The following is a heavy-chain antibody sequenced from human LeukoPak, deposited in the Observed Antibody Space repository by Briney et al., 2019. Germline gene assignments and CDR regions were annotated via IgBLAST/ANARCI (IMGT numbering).Heavy chain of an antibody. Sequence: PGGSLRLSCVASVFTFSHYSIASVRQAPGKGLEWVASITRSSNYIYYADSVKDRFTICRDKAKNSLYLQMNSLRAEDTAVYYCARDLGTLVRGAGGYWGQGTLVTVSS. V-gene: IGHV3-21*01. CDR1: VFTFSHYS. D-gene: IGHD3-10*01. CDR2: ITRSSNYI. CDR3: ARDLGTLVRGAGGY. J-gene: IGHJ4*02.